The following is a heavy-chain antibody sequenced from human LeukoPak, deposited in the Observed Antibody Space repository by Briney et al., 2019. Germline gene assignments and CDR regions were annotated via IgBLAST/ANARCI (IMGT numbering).Heavy chain of an antibody. CDR2: INPNSGGT. CDR1: GYTFTGYY. V-gene: IGHV1-2*02. J-gene: IGHJ4*02. D-gene: IGHD3-22*01. CDR3: ARPKYYYDSSGYFVQYYFGC. Sequence: ASVKVSCTASGYTFTGYYMHWVRQAPGQGLEWMGWINPNSGGTNYAQKLQGRVTMTRDTPISTAYMELSRLRSDDTAVYYCARPKYYYDSSGYFVQYYFGCQGQGALVTV.